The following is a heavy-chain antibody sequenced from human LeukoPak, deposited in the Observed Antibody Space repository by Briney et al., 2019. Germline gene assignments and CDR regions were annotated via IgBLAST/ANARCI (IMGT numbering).Heavy chain of an antibody. CDR3: ASKVTPPIAAAGIKHYYYGMDV. V-gene: IGHV1-46*01. D-gene: IGHD6-13*01. CDR2: INPSGGST. J-gene: IGHJ6*02. Sequence: ASVKVSCKASGYTFTSYYMHWVRQAPGQGLEWMGIINPSGGSTSYAQKFQGRVTMTRDTSTSTVYMELSSLRSEDTAVYYCASKVTPPIAAAGIKHYYYGMDVWGQGTTVTVSS. CDR1: GYTFTSYY.